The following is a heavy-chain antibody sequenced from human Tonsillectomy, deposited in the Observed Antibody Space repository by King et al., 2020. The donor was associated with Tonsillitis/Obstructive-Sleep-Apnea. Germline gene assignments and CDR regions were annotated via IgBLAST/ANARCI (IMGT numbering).Heavy chain of an antibody. CDR2: IKQDGSEK. V-gene: IGHV3-7*04. CDR1: GFTFSNFW. D-gene: IGHD6-19*01. Sequence: VQLVESGGGLVQPGGSLRLSCVASGFTFSNFWMTWVRQAPGKGLEWVANIKQDGSEKYYVDSVKGRFTISRANAKNSLYLQMNSLRVEDMAVYFCARDRVDRSGYPYYMDVWGKGTTVTVSS. CDR3: ARDRVDRSGYPYYMDV. J-gene: IGHJ6*03.